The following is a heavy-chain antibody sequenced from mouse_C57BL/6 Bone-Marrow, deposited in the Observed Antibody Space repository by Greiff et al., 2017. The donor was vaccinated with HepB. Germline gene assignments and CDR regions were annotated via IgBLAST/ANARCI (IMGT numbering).Heavy chain of an antibody. V-gene: IGHV1-64*01. Sequence: QVQLKQPGAELVKPGASVKLSCKASGYTFTSYWMHWVKQRPGQGLEWIGMIHPNSGSTNYNEKFKSKATLTVDKSSSTAYMQLSSLTSEDSAVYYCASQTSYFDYWGQGTTLTVSS. J-gene: IGHJ2*01. CDR2: IHPNSGST. CDR3: ASQTSYFDY. CDR1: GYTFTSYW.